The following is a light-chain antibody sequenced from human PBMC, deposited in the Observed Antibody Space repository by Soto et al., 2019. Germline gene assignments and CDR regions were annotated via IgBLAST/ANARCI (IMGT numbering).Light chain of an antibody. CDR3: SSYTSSSTV. J-gene: IGLJ2*01. CDR1: SRDVGGYNY. CDR2: EVS. V-gene: IGLV2-14*01. Sequence: QSALTQPASVSGSPGQSITISCTGTSRDVGGYNYVSWYQQHPGKAPKLMSYEVSNRPSGVSNRFSGSKSGNTASLTISGLQAEDEADYYCSSYTSSSTVFGGGTKLTVL.